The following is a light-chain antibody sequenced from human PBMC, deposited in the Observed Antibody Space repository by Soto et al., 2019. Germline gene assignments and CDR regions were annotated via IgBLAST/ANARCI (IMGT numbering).Light chain of an antibody. V-gene: IGLV2-14*01. CDR2: EVS. Sequence: SALTQPASVSGSPGQSITISCTGTSSDVGGYNYVSWYQQHPGKAPKLMIYEVSNRPSGVPDRFSGSKSGNTASLTISGLQAEDDAEYYCSLYTTDSTYVFGTGTKVTVL. CDR3: SLYTTDSTYV. CDR1: SSDVGGYNY. J-gene: IGLJ1*01.